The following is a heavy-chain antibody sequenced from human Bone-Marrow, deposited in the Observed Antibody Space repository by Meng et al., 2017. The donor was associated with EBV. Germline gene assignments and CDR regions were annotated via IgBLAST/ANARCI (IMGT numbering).Heavy chain of an antibody. CDR1: GGSIAGGNF. CDR2: SSHMGVT. J-gene: IGHJ4*02. D-gene: IGHD3-16*01. CDR3: ARGWGDFNF. Sequence: AWGPVSVKPPGTVPFICASTGGSIAGGNFFGGWIRPPPGKALELIGTSSHMGVTATNPSPQRRGTISVVTSRNHLSLRLNSMTAPDTAVYYCARGWGDFNFWGRGTLVTVSS. V-gene: IGHV4-39*07.